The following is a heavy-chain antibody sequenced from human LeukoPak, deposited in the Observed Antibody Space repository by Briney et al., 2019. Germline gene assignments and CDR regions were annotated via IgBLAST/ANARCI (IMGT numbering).Heavy chain of an antibody. CDR2: ISGSSTYI. D-gene: IGHD1-1*01. CDR3: TRDYGGTEGVFDY. J-gene: IGHJ4*02. V-gene: IGHV3-21*01. CDR1: GFTFSTYS. Sequence: GGSRRLSCADSGFTFSTYSMNWVRQAPGKGLEWVSSISGSSTYINYGDSVKGRFTVSRDNAKNSVYLQMSSLRAEDTAVYYCTRDYGGTEGVFDYWGQGSLVTVSS.